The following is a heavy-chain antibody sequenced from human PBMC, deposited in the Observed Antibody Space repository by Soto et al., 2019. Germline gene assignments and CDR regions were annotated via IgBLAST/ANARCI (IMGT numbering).Heavy chain of an antibody. Sequence: GGSLRLSCAASGFTFSSDAMSWVRQAPGKGLEWVSAISGSGGSTYYADSVKGRFTISRDNSKNTLYLQMNSLRAEDTAVYYCANAQKAREAYYYYGMDVWGQGTTVTVSS. V-gene: IGHV3-23*01. CDR2: ISGSGGST. CDR1: GFTFSSDA. J-gene: IGHJ6*02. CDR3: ANAQKAREAYYYYGMDV.